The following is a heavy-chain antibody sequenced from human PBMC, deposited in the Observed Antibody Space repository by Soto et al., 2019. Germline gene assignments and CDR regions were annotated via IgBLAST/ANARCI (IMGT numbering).Heavy chain of an antibody. CDR3: ARGVTSGSFPPFDL. J-gene: IGHJ4*02. D-gene: IGHD1-26*01. V-gene: IGHV1-8*01. Sequence: GASVKVSCKASGYTFSIYDFNWVRQAPGQGLEWMGWLNPKSGMTGSAQKFQGRVTMTRDSSISTVYLELSSLRSDDTAVYYCARGVTSGSFPPFDLWGQGTLVTVSS. CDR1: GYTFSIYD. CDR2: LNPKSGMT.